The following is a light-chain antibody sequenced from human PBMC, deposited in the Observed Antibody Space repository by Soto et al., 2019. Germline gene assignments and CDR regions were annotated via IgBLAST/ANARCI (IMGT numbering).Light chain of an antibody. CDR3: SSHTSSSTWV. CDR1: SSDVGGYNY. Sequence: QSALTQPASVSGSPGQSITISCTGTSSDVGGYNYVSWYQQYPGKAPKLMIYEVSNRPSGVSDRFSGSKSGNTASLTISGLQAEDDADYYCSSHTSSSTWVFGGGTKVTVL. J-gene: IGLJ3*02. V-gene: IGLV2-14*01. CDR2: EVS.